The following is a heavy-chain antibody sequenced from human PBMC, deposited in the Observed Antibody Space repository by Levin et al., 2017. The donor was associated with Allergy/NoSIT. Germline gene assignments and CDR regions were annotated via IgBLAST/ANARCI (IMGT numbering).Heavy chain of an antibody. CDR1: GFTFSTSG. D-gene: IGHD6-19*01. Sequence: LSLTCAASGFTFSTSGMHWVRQAPGKGLEWVAVILSDGSNIYYADSVRGRSTISRDNSKNTLYLQMNSLRAEDTAVYYCVRHLYFSGWLFFDFWGQGTLVTVSS. V-gene: IGHV3-33*01. CDR3: VRHLYFSGWLFFDF. J-gene: IGHJ4*02. CDR2: ILSDGSNI.